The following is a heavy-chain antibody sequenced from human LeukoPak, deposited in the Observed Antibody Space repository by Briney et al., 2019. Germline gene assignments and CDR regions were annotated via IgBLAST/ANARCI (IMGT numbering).Heavy chain of an antibody. V-gene: IGHV5-51*01. Sequence: GESLKISCKGSGYSFSSHWIGWVRQMPGKGLEWMGIIYPGDSDTRYSPSFQGQVTISADKSLSTAYLQWSSLRASDTAMYYRARRVSSGWYVDYWGQGTLVTVSS. CDR1: GYSFSSHW. J-gene: IGHJ4*02. CDR3: ARRVSSGWYVDY. CDR2: IYPGDSDT. D-gene: IGHD6-19*01.